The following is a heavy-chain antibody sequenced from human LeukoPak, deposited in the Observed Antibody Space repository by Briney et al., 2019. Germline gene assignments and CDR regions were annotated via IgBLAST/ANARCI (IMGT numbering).Heavy chain of an antibody. CDR1: GGSFSGYY. Sequence: SETLSLTCAVYGGSFSGYYWSWIRQPPGKGLEWIGEINHSGSTNYNPSLKSRVTISVDTPKNQFSLKLSSVTAADTAVYYCARGGVGATITFDYWGQGTLVTVSS. V-gene: IGHV4-34*01. J-gene: IGHJ4*02. CDR3: ARGGVGATITFDY. D-gene: IGHD1-26*01. CDR2: INHSGST.